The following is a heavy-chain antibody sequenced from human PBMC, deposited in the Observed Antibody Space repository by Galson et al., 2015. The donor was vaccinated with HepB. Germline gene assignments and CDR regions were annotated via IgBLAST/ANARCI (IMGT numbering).Heavy chain of an antibody. CDR2: MSDNGDNT. J-gene: IGHJ1*01. Sequence: SLRLSCAASGFTFSSYAIMWVRQAPGKGLEWVSGMSDNGDNTFYADSVKGRFTISRDISRNTVYLQMNSLRVEDTAVYYCATRSGASGWYSYFQHWGQGTLVTVSS. D-gene: IGHD6-19*01. CDR1: GFTFSSYA. CDR3: ATRSGASGWYSYFQH. V-gene: IGHV3-23*01.